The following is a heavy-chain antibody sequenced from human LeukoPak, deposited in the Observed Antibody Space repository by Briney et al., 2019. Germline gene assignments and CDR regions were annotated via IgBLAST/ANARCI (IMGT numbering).Heavy chain of an antibody. J-gene: IGHJ4*02. D-gene: IGHD3-9*01. Sequence: GGSLRLSCAASGFTFSSYEMNWVRQAPGKGLEWVSSISSSSSYIYYADSVKGRFTISRDNAKNSLYLQMNSLRAEDTAVYYCARVEDYDILTGFDYWGQGTLVTVSS. CDR3: ARVEDYDILTGFDY. CDR1: GFTFSSYE. V-gene: IGHV3-21*01. CDR2: ISSSSSYI.